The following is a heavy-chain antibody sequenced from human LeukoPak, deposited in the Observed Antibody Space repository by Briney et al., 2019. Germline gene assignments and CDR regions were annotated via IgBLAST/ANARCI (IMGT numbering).Heavy chain of an antibody. CDR3: AREASNYYYYGMDD. V-gene: IGHV4-59*01. Sequence: SETLSLTCTVSGGSISSYYWSWIRQPPGKGLEWIGYIYYSGSTNYNPSLKSRVTISVDTSKNQFSLKLSSVTAADTAVYYCAREASNYYYYGMDDWGQGTTVTVSS. CDR1: GGSISSYY. D-gene: IGHD4-11*01. J-gene: IGHJ6*02. CDR2: IYYSGST.